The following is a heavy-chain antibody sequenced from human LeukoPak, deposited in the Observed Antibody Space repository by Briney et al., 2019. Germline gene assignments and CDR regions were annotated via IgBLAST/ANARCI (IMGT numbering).Heavy chain of an antibody. Sequence: SETLSLTCTVSGDSIGRYYWSWIRQSPGKGLEWIGNIYYSGSTYYNPSLKSRVTISVDTSKNQFSLKLNSVTAADTAVYYCARHYGPWGQGTLVTVSS. CDR2: IYYSGST. J-gene: IGHJ5*02. CDR3: ARHYGP. D-gene: IGHD3-16*01. V-gene: IGHV4-59*04. CDR1: GDSIGRYY.